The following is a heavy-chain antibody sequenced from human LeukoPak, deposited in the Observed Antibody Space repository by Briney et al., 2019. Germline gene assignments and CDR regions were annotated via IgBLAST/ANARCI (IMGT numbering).Heavy chain of an antibody. CDR2: IDWDDDK. CDR3: ARTQVALSGSYIDY. J-gene: IGHJ4*02. V-gene: IGHV2-70*11. Sequence: WLARIDWDDDKYYRTSLKTRLTISKDTSKNQVVLTMTNMDPVDTATYYYARTQVALSGSYIDYWGQGTLVTVSS. D-gene: IGHD1-26*01.